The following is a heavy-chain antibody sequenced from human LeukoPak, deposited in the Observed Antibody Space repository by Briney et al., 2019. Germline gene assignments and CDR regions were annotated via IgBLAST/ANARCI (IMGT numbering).Heavy chain of an antibody. J-gene: IGHJ3*02. D-gene: IGHD6-19*01. V-gene: IGHV1-8*01. CDR2: MNPNSGNT. CDR1: GYTFTSYD. CDR3: ARGGRSSGWYGAHDAFDI. Sequence: ASVKVSCKASGYTFTSYDINWVRQATGPGLEWMGWMNPNSGNTGYAQKFQGRVTMTRNTSISTAYMELSSLRSEDTAVYYCARGGRSSGWYGAHDAFDIWGQGTMVTVSS.